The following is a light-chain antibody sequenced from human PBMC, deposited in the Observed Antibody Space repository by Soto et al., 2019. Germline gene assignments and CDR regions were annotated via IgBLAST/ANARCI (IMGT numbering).Light chain of an antibody. Sequence: EVVLTQSPGTLSLSPGERATLSCRASQPIDRKFLAWYQQKPGQAPRLLIHGASTRATGAPDRFSGSGSERDFSLTISSLEPEDFAVYFCQRFDASLFTFGGGTKVEIK. V-gene: IGKV3-20*01. CDR3: QRFDASLFT. CDR1: QPIDRKF. CDR2: GAS. J-gene: IGKJ4*01.